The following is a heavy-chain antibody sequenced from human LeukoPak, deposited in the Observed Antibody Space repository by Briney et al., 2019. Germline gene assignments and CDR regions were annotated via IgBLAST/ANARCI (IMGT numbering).Heavy chain of an antibody. Sequence: PGGSLRLSCEASGFTFSAYGLSWVRQAPGKGLEWVSSISGPGVTTYYADSVKGRFTISRDNSKNTLYLQMNSLRGDDTAVYYCARFYGGFANHWHFDLWGRGTLVTVSS. J-gene: IGHJ2*01. CDR1: GFTFSAYG. CDR2: ISGPGVTT. CDR3: ARFYGGFANHWHFDL. D-gene: IGHD4-23*01. V-gene: IGHV3-23*01.